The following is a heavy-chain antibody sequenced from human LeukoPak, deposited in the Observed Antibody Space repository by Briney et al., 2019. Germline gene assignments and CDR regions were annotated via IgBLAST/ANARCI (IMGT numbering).Heavy chain of an antibody. Sequence: PGRSLRLSCAASGFTFSSYGMHWVRQAPGKGLEWVAVMSYDGSNKYYADFVKGRFTISRDNSKDTLYLQMNSLRAEDTAVYYCAKDRGWLQLTFDYWGQGTLVTVSS. CDR3: AKDRGWLQLTFDY. D-gene: IGHD5-24*01. V-gene: IGHV3-30*18. CDR1: GFTFSSYG. CDR2: MSYDGSNK. J-gene: IGHJ4*02.